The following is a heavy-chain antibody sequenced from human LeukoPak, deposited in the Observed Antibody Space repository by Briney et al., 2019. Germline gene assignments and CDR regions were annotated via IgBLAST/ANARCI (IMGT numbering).Heavy chain of an antibody. D-gene: IGHD6-19*01. V-gene: IGHV1-2*02. CDR1: GYTFTDYY. J-gene: IGHJ6*03. Sequence: ASVKVSCKASGYTFTDYYIHWVRQAPGQGLEWMGWINPNSGDTNYAQRFQGRVTMTRDTSISTAYLDLSRLISDDTAVYYCARDTPVKARIAVAGNNYYYYYYMDVWGKGTTVTISS. CDR2: INPNSGDT. CDR3: ARDTPVKARIAVAGNNYYYYYYMDV.